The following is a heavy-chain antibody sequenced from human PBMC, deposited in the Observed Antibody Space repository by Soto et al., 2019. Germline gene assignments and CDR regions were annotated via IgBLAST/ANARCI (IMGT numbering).Heavy chain of an antibody. CDR2: INPNTGGT. CDR3: EREGPDHWFDP. CDR1: GYTFTGYY. Sequence: ASVKVSCKASGYTFTGYYIHWVRQAPGQGLEWMGWINPNTGGTNYAQKFQGRVTMTRDTSITTAYIDLTSLTSDDTAVYYCEREGPDHWFDPWGQGTLVTVSS. V-gene: IGHV1-2*02. J-gene: IGHJ5*02.